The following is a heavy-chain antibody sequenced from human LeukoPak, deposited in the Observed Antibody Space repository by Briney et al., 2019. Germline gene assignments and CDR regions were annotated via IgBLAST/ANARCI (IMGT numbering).Heavy chain of an antibody. CDR1: GFTVSSNY. Sequence: GGSLRLSCAASGFTVSSNYMSWVRQAPGKGLEWVSVIYSGGSTYYADSVKGRFTISRDNSKNTLYLQMNSLRAEDTAVYYCVRDRPADYYYGSGSYYSYWGQGTLVTVSS. CDR2: IYSGGST. D-gene: IGHD3-10*01. CDR3: VRDRPADYYYGSGSYYSY. V-gene: IGHV3-53*01. J-gene: IGHJ4*02.